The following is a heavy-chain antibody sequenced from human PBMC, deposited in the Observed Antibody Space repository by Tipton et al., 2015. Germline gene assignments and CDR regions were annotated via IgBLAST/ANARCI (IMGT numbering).Heavy chain of an antibody. CDR3: ARDHSSWWD. J-gene: IGHJ4*02. CDR1: SDSISKYY. Sequence: TLSLTCSVSSDSISKYYWSWIRQPPGKELEWIGYIQYSGSTNYNPSLKRRVTISVDTSKNEVSLMLNSVTAADTAVYFCARDHSSWWDWGQGTLVTVSS. V-gene: IGHV4-59*12. D-gene: IGHD2-15*01. CDR2: IQYSGST.